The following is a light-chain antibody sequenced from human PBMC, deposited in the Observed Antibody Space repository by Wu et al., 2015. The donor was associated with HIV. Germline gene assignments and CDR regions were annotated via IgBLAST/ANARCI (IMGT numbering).Light chain of an antibody. J-gene: IGKJ1*01. Sequence: EIVLTQSPGTLSLSPGEGATLSCRASQSVRSSHLAWYQQKPGQAPRLIIYAASTRATGIPDRFSGSGSGTDFTLTISRLEPEDFAVFYCQQYGTSPETFGQGTKVEIK. CDR3: QQYGTSPET. V-gene: IGKV3-20*01. CDR2: AAS. CDR1: QSVRSSH.